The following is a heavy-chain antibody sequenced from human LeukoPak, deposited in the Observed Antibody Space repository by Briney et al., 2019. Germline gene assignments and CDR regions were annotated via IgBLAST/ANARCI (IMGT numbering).Heavy chain of an antibody. D-gene: IGHD2-15*01. V-gene: IGHV4-4*07. J-gene: IGHJ3*02. CDR2: IYTRGST. CDR1: GGSINNYY. CDR3: ARGRYCSADICSGGDAFDI. Sequence: SETLSLTCTVSGGSINNYYWSWIRQPAGKGLEWIGRIYTRGSTNYNPSLKSRVTMSVDTSKNQFSLKLSPVTAADTAVYYCARGRYCSADICSGGDAFDIWGQGTMVSVSS.